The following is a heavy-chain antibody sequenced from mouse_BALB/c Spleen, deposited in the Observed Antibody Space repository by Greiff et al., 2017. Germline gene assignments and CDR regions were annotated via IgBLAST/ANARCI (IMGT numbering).Heavy chain of an antibody. D-gene: IGHD1-1*01. Sequence: QVQLKESGAELVKPGASVKLSCKASGYTFTSYYMYWVKQRPGQGLEWIGEINPSNGGTNFNEKFKSKATLTVDKSSSTAYMQLSSLTSEDSAVYYCTRSPRYYYGSSLWYFDVWGAGTTVTVSS. V-gene: IGHV1S81*02. J-gene: IGHJ1*01. CDR1: GYTFTSYY. CDR3: TRSPRYYYGSSLWYFDV. CDR2: INPSNGGT.